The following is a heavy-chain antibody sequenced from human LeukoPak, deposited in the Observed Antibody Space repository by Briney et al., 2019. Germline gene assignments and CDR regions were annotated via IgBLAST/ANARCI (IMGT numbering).Heavy chain of an antibody. Sequence: GGALRLSLAASGFTLYSYWMSWGRQAPGKGLEWVANIKQDGSEKYYVDSVKGRFTISRDNAKNSLYLQMNSLRAEDTAVYYCARARRIAAAGNHWFDPWGQGTLVTVSS. CDR2: IKQDGSEK. J-gene: IGHJ5*02. CDR3: ARARRIAAAGNHWFDP. CDR1: GFTLYSYW. D-gene: IGHD6-13*01. V-gene: IGHV3-7*01.